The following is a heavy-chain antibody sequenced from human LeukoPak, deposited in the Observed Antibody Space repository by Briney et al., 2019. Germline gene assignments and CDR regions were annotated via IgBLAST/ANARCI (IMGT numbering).Heavy chain of an antibody. CDR1: GGTFSSYA. CDR3: ARLSKYDYVFRYGMDV. CDR2: IIPIFGTA. V-gene: IGHV1-69*13. Sequence: SVKVSCKASGGTFSSYAISWVRQAPGQGLEWMGGIIPIFGTANYAQKFQGRVTITADESTSTAYMELSSLRSEDTAVYYCARLSKYDYVFRYGMDVWGQGTTVIVSS. D-gene: IGHD3-16*01. J-gene: IGHJ6*02.